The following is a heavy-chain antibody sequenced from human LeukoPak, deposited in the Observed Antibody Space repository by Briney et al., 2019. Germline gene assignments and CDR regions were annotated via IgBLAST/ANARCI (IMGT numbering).Heavy chain of an antibody. CDR1: GFTFSSYW. V-gene: IGHV3-74*01. J-gene: IGHJ4*02. CDR3: ARERYSGGWYYFDY. Sequence: PGGSLRLSCAASGFTFSSYWMHWVRKAPGKGLVWVSRINFDGSSTNYADSVKGRFTISRDNAKNTLYLQMNSLRAEDTAVYYCARERYSGGWYYFDYWGQGTLVTVSS. CDR2: INFDGSST. D-gene: IGHD6-19*01.